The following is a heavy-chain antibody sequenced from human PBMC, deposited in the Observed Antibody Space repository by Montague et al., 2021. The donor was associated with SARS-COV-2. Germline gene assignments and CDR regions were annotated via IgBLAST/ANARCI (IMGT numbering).Heavy chain of an antibody. CDR1: GFTFSSYG. J-gene: IGHJ6*02. V-gene: IGHV3-30*18. CDR2: ISYDGSNK. D-gene: IGHD2-8*01. CDR3: AKDFMSLMVYAMVYYYSGMDV. Sequence: SLRLSCAASGFTFSSYGMHWVRQAPGKGLEWVAVISYDGSNKYYADSVKGRFTISRDNSKNTLYLQMNSLRAEDTAVYYCAKDFMSLMVYAMVYYYSGMDVWGQGTTVTVSS.